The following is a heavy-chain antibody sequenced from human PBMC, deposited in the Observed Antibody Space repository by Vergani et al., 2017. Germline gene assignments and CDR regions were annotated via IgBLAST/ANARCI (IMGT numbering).Heavy chain of an antibody. CDR3: AKADYEFWSGYASNYYYYMDV. J-gene: IGHJ6*03. CDR1: GFTFSSYA. D-gene: IGHD3-3*01. Sequence: EVQLLESGGGLVQPGGSLRLSCAASGFTFSSYAMSWVRQAPGKGLEWVSAISGSGGSTYYADSVKGRFTISRDNSKNTLYLQMNSLRAEDTAVYYCAKADYEFWSGYASNYYYYMDVWGKGTTVTVSS. V-gene: IGHV3-23*01. CDR2: ISGSGGST.